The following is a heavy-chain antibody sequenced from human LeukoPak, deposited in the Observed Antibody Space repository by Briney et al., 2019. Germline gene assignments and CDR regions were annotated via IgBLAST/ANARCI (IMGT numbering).Heavy chain of an antibody. J-gene: IGHJ4*02. D-gene: IGHD2-15*01. CDR1: GFTFSSYY. CDR3: ARDRPPVVI. V-gene: IGHV3-11*01. Sequence: GGSLRLSCAASGFTFSSYYMSWVRQAPGKGLEWVSAMSGSGSSTYYADSVKGRFTISRDNAKNSLYLQMNSLRAEDTAVYYCARDRPPVVIWGQGTLVTVSS. CDR2: MSGSGSST.